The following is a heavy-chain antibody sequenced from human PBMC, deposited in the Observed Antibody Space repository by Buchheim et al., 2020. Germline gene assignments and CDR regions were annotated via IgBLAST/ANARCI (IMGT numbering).Heavy chain of an antibody. V-gene: IGHV4-39*01. D-gene: IGHD1-14*01. CDR2: IYYSGST. CDR1: GGSISSSSYY. CDR3: ARRSPEWDYYGMDV. J-gene: IGHJ6*02. Sequence: QLQLQESGPGLVKPSETLSLTCTVSGGSISSSSYYWGWIRQPPGKGLERIWSIYYSGSTYYNPSLTSRVTISANTSKNQFSLKLSSVTAADTAVYYCARRSPEWDYYGMDVWGQGTT.